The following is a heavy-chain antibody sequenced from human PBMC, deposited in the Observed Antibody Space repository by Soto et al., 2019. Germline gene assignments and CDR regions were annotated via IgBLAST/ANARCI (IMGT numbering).Heavy chain of an antibody. CDR1: GFTFYDYA. D-gene: IGHD3-9*01. J-gene: IGHJ4*02. V-gene: IGHV3-9*01. CDR2: ISWNSGDI. CDR3: AKDIGNYDILMTGY. Sequence: PEGSLRISCAASGFTFYDYAMHWVRQAPGKGLEWVSGISWNSGDIGYADSVKGRFTISRDNAKNSLFLQMNSLRAEDTALYYCAKDIGNYDILMTGYWGQGTLVTVSS.